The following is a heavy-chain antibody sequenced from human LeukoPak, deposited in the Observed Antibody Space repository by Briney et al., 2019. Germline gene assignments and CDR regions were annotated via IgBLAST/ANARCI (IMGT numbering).Heavy chain of an antibody. CDR2: ISGSGGST. CDR3: AREGRHGDFTDY. V-gene: IGHV3-23*01. CDR1: GFTFSSYA. Sequence: QAGGSLRLSCAASGFTFSSYAMSWVRQAPGKGLEWVSAISGSGGSTYYADSVKGRFTISRDNSKNTLYLQMNSLRAEDTAVYYCAREGRHGDFTDYWGQGTLVTVSS. J-gene: IGHJ4*02. D-gene: IGHD4-17*01.